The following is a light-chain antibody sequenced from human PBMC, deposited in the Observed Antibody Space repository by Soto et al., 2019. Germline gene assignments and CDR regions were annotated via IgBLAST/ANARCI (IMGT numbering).Light chain of an antibody. J-gene: IGKJ1*01. CDR2: DAS. CDR1: QTIGTY. V-gene: IGKV1-39*01. Sequence: IEVTQSPSSLAASLGDRVTITCRASQTIGTYVNWYRQKSGAAPELLIYDASTLQSGVPSRFRGGASGTDFTLTNSSVQLDDFATYYCQQSYNTPLTFGQGTKVEIK. CDR3: QQSYNTPLT.